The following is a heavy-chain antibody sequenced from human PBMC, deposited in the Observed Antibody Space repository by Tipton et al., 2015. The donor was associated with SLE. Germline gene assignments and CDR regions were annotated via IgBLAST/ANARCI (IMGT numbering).Heavy chain of an antibody. CDR1: GGSISSYY. D-gene: IGHD1-26*01. Sequence: TLSLTCTVSGGSISSYYWSWIRQPPGKGLEWIGYIYYSGSTNYSPSLKSRVTISVDTSKNQFCLKLSSVTAADTAVYYCARGGYLYSGGFDYWGQGTLVTVSS. J-gene: IGHJ4*02. CDR3: ARGGYLYSGGFDY. V-gene: IGHV4-59*01. CDR2: IYYSGST.